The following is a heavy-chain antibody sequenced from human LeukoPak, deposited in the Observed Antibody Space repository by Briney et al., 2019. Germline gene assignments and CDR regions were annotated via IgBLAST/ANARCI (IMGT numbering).Heavy chain of an antibody. CDR1: GYSFTDYY. J-gene: IGHJ5*02. D-gene: IGHD2-21*01. V-gene: IGHV1-2*02. Sequence: ASVRVSCKASGYSFTDYYMHWVRQAPGQGLEWMGWINLNNGDIKSAQKFQGRVTMTRDTSITTVYMEVSWLTSDDTAIYYCARADRLHGGPYLIGPWGQGTLVTVSS. CDR2: INLNNGDI. CDR3: ARADRLHGGPYLIGP.